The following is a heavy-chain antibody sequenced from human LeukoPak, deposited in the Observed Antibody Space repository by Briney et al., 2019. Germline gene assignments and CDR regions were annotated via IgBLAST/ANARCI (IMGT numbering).Heavy chain of an antibody. D-gene: IGHD3-3*01. V-gene: IGHV4-59*01. CDR3: ATAGRVGVAHESWFDP. Sequence: SETLSLTCTVSGGSISSYYWSWIRQPPGKGLDWIGYIYYSGSTNYNPSLKSRVTISVDTSKNQFSLKLSSVTAADSAVYYCATAGRVGVAHESWFDPWGQGTLVTVSS. CDR2: IYYSGST. CDR1: GGSISSYY. J-gene: IGHJ5*02.